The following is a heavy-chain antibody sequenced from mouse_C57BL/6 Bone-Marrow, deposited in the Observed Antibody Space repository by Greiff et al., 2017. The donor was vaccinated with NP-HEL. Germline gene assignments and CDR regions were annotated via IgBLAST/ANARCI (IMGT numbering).Heavy chain of an antibody. CDR3: ARVRGGRFAY. D-gene: IGHD3-2*02. Sequence: VQRVESGAELARPGASVKMSCKASGYTFTSYTMHWVKQRPGQGLEWIGYINPSSGYTKYNQKFKDKATLTADKSSSTAYMELRSLTSEDSAVYFCARVRGGRFAYWGQGTLVTVSA. V-gene: IGHV1-4*01. J-gene: IGHJ3*01. CDR2: INPSSGYT. CDR1: GYTFTSYT.